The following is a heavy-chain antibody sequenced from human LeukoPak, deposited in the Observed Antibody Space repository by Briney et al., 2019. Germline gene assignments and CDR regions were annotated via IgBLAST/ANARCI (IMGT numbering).Heavy chain of an antibody. J-gene: IGHJ4*02. CDR2: ISYDGSNK. CDR1: GFTFSSYA. V-gene: IGHV3-30-3*01. D-gene: IGHD2-21*02. CDR3: ARDRTETAIGY. Sequence: GRSLRLSCAASGFTFSSYAMHWVRQAPGKGLEWVAVISYDGSNKYYADSVKGRFTISRDNSKNTLYLQMNSLRAEDTAVYYCARDRTETAIGYWGQGTLVTVSS.